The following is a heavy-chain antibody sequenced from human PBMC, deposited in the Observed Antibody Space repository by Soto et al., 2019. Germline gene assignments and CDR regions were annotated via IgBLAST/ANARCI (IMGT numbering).Heavy chain of an antibody. J-gene: IGHJ4*02. D-gene: IGHD3-10*01. CDR1: GFTFSGHA. V-gene: IGHV3-30-3*01. CDR2: ISYDGSIK. Sequence: GGSLRLSCEASGFTFSGHAFHWVRQAPGKGLEWVSVISYDGSIKYYADSVKGRFTISRDNSKSTLYLQMNSLRPEDAAVYYCARDDSGSGSPYYFDYWGQGALVPVSS. CDR3: ARDDSGSGSPYYFDY.